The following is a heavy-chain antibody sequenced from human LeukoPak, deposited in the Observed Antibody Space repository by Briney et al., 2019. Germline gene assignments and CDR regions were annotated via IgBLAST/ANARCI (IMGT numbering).Heavy chain of an antibody. D-gene: IGHD1-26*01. CDR1: GFTFSNSA. CDR2: ITSNGDRT. CDR3: ARVGSWDAFDI. V-gene: IGHV3-64*01. Sequence: GGSLRLSCAASGFTFSNSAMHWVRQAPGKGPEYVSAITSNGDRTYYANSVKGRFTISRDNSQNTLYLQMGSLRAEAMAVYYCARVGSWDAFDIWGQGTMVTVSS. J-gene: IGHJ3*02.